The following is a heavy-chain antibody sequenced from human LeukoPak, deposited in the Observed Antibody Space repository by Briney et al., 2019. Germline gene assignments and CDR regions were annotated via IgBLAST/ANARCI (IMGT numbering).Heavy chain of an antibody. Sequence: PSETLSLTCAVYGGSFSGYYWSWIRQPPGKGLEWIGYIYHSGSTYYNPSLKSRVTISVDRSKNQFSLKLSSVTAADTAVYYCARGRRDGYNRWGQGTLVTVSS. CDR2: IYHSGST. J-gene: IGHJ4*02. D-gene: IGHD5-24*01. CDR1: GGSFSGYY. CDR3: ARGRRDGYNR. V-gene: IGHV4-34*01.